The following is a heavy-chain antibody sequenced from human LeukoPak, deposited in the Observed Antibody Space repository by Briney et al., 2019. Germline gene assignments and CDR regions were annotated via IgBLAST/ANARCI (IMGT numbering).Heavy chain of an antibody. J-gene: IGHJ4*01. CDR3: PKGFRSYYYASSCYLDH. D-gene: IGHD3-22*01. Sequence: SLRLSCSASGFTFEEFAMHWVRQAPGKCLELGSGISWDSNSVGYADCVKDRFTLSRDNANNELHLEMNSLRDEDTAVYYCPKGFRSYYYASSCYLDHWGQGTLVIVSS. CDR2: ISWDSNSV. V-gene: IGHV3-9*01. CDR1: GFTFEEFA.